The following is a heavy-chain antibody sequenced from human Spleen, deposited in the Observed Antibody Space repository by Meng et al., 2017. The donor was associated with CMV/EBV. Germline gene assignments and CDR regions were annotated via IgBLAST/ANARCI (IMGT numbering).Heavy chain of an antibody. Sequence: GGSLRLSCTASGFTFSDYYMSWIRQAPGKGLEWVSYISSSGITTFHEDSMKGRFTISRDNAKNSLFLQMNRLRAEDTAVYYCARGPVVVIGDAFDIWGQGTMVTVSS. V-gene: IGHV3-11*01. CDR1: GFTFSDYY. CDR3: ARGPVVVIGDAFDI. J-gene: IGHJ3*02. CDR2: ISSSGITT. D-gene: IGHD2-21*01.